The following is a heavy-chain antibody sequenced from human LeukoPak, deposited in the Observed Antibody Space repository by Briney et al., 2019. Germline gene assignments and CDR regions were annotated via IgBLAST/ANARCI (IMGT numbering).Heavy chain of an antibody. Sequence: GGSLRLSCAASGFTFSTYWMSWVRQAPGKGLEWVANIKQDGSEKYYVDSVKGRFTISRDNAKNSLYPQMNSLRAEDTAVYYCARVYSSSSGRALDYWGQGTLVTVSS. CDR1: GFTFSTYW. CDR2: IKQDGSEK. D-gene: IGHD6-6*01. J-gene: IGHJ4*02. CDR3: ARVYSSSSGRALDY. V-gene: IGHV3-7*01.